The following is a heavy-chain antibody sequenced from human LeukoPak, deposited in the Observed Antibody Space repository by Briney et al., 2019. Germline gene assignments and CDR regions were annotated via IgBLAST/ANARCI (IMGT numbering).Heavy chain of an antibody. D-gene: IGHD6-19*01. CDR2: INHSGST. Sequence: SETLSLTCAVCGGSFSGYYWSWIRQPPGKGLEWIGEINHSGSTNYNPSLKSRVTISVDTSKNQFSLKLSSVTAADTAVYYCARGGIAVAGNHYYYMDVWGKGTTVTVSS. V-gene: IGHV4-34*01. J-gene: IGHJ6*03. CDR1: GGSFSGYY. CDR3: ARGGIAVAGNHYYYMDV.